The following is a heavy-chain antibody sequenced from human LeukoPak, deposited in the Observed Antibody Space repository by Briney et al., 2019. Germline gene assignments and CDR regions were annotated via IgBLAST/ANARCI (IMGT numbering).Heavy chain of an antibody. V-gene: IGHV3-23*01. CDR3: AKDVGKWESLHFFDY. Sequence: GGSLRLSCLTSGFTLSTNAMSWVRQAPGKGLEWISGISGSGASTYYADSVKGRFTISRDDSRNTLYLQMNSLRGDDTAVYYCAKDVGKWESLHFFDYWGQGTLVTVSS. CDR2: ISGSGAST. CDR1: GFTLSTNA. J-gene: IGHJ4*02. D-gene: IGHD1-26*01.